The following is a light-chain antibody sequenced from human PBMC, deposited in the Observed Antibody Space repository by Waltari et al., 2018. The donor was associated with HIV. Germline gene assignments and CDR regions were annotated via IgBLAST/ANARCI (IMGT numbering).Light chain of an antibody. CDR1: NSDVGHYNY. V-gene: IGLV2-14*01. Sequence: QSALTQPASVSGSPGQSITISCTGTNSDVGHYNYVSWYQQHPGKVPKLMLYEVSNRPSGVSKRFSGSKSGNTASLTISGLQAEDEADYYCSSYTGRSTEVVFGGGTKLTVL. CDR3: SSYTGRSTEVV. J-gene: IGLJ3*02. CDR2: EVS.